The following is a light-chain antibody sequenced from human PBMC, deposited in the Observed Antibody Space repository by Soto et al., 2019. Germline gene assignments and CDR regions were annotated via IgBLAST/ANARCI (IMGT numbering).Light chain of an antibody. Sequence: EIVLTQSPATLSSFPGDRVTLSCRASQYINTRLAWYQHRPGQAPRLLIYGASSRATGIPDMFSGSGSGTDFTLTISRLEPDDFAVYYCQQYGGSPRTFGPGTKVDIK. CDR3: QQYGGSPRT. J-gene: IGKJ1*01. V-gene: IGKV3-20*01. CDR2: GAS. CDR1: QYINTR.